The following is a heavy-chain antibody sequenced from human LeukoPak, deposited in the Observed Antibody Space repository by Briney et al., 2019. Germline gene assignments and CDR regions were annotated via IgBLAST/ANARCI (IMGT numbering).Heavy chain of an antibody. Sequence: SETLSLTCAVSGGSISSSNWWSWVRQPPGKGREWVGEIYHSGSTNYNPSLKSRVTISVDKSKNQFSLQLSSVTAADTAVYYCARLGLAYYYYGMDVWGQGTTVTVSS. V-gene: IGHV4-4*02. J-gene: IGHJ6*02. CDR3: ARLGLAYYYYGMDV. CDR2: IYHSGST. CDR1: GGSISSSNW.